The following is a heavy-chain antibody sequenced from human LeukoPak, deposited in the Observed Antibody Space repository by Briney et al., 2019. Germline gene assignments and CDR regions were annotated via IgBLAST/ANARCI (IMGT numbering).Heavy chain of an antibody. D-gene: IGHD3-22*01. Sequence: SGGSLRLSCAASGFTFSTYWMTWVRQAPGKGLEWVANINKNGGDQYYGDPVKGRFTISRDNTKNSLYLQMNSLRAEDTAMYYCTTYYDSGPSKDWGQGTLVTVSS. CDR1: GFTFSTYW. CDR2: INKNGGDQ. CDR3: TTYYDSGPSKD. V-gene: IGHV3-7*05. J-gene: IGHJ4*02.